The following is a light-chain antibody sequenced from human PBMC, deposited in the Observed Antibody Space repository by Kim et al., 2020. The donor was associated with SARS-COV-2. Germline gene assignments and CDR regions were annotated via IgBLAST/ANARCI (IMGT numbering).Light chain of an antibody. V-gene: IGKV1-39*01. CDR2: AAS. CDR1: QDITTY. J-gene: IGKJ2*01. Sequence: SASVGDKVTITCRASQDITTYLNWYQHKPGKAPRLLIYAASNLQSGVPSRFSGSGSGTDFTLTISSLHPEDFATFYCQQSYTTPYTFGQGTKQEI. CDR3: QQSYTTPYT.